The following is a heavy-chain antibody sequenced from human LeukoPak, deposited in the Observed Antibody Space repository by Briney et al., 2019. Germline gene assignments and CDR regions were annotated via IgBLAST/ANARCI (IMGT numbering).Heavy chain of an antibody. J-gene: IGHJ3*02. CDR3: ARDYYYDSSGYPLDAFDI. D-gene: IGHD3-22*01. V-gene: IGHV1-46*01. CDR1: GYTFTSYY. CDR2: INPSGGST. Sequence: ASVKVSCKASGYTFTSYYMHWVRQAPGQGLEWMGIINPSGGSTSYAQKFQGRVTMTRDMSTSTVYMELSSLRSEDTAVYYCARDYYYDSSGYPLDAFDIWGQGTMVTVSS.